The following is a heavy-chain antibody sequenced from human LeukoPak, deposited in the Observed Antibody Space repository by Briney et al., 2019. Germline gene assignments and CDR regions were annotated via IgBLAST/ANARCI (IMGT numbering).Heavy chain of an antibody. CDR2: IHHSGST. J-gene: IGHJ5*02. CDR3: ARGTEYYDSSGWLDP. D-gene: IGHD3-22*01. Sequence: SETLSLTCAVSGDSISSGHYWDWIRQPPGRGLEWIGSIHHSGSTWYNPSLKSRVTISLDTSQTQISQRVTSVTAADTAVYYCARGTEYYDSSGWLDPWGQGTLVTVSS. CDR1: GDSISSGHY. V-gene: IGHV4-38-2*01.